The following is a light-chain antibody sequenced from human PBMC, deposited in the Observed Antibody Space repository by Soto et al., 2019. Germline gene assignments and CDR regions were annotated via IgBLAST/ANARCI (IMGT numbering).Light chain of an antibody. CDR1: QSVSSY. V-gene: IGKV3-11*01. CDR2: DAS. Sequence: EIVLTQSPGTLSLSPGERATLSARASQSVSSYLAWYQQKPGQPPRLLIYDASNRATGIPARFSGSGSGTDFTLTISSLDPEDFAVYYCQQRSDWPLTFGQGTRLEIK. J-gene: IGKJ5*01. CDR3: QQRSDWPLT.